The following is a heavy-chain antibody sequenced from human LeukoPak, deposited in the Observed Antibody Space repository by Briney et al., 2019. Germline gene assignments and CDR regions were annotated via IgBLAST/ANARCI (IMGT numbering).Heavy chain of an antibody. CDR3: ARDLGAVADIGPHNWFDP. Sequence: GASVKVSCKASGYTFTSYAMHWVRQAPGQRLEWMGWINAGNGNTKYSQKFQGRVTITRDTSASTAYMELSSLRSEDTAVYYCARDLGAVADIGPHNWFDPWGQGTLVTVSS. J-gene: IGHJ5*02. D-gene: IGHD6-19*01. CDR2: INAGNGNT. V-gene: IGHV1-3*01. CDR1: GYTFTSYA.